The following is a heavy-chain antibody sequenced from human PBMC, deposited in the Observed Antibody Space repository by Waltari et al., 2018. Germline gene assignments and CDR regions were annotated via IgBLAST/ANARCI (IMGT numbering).Heavy chain of an antibody. Sequence: GDLEAVGGDLVEPGGSLTSSWVVSGFKSYEYGRSWFSKAPGKGLELVAYLNDDGRLKNYADSVKFRFTISRDNAKQFVFLQMNSLRVEYAAVYYCSRPFPPPYYYGSGEIGYGLDVWGQGTTFTVSS. D-gene: IGHD3-10*01. CDR3: SRPFPPPYYYGSGEIGYGLDV. V-gene: IGHV3-7*01. J-gene: IGHJ6*02. CDR2: LNDDGRLK. CDR1: GFKSYEYG.